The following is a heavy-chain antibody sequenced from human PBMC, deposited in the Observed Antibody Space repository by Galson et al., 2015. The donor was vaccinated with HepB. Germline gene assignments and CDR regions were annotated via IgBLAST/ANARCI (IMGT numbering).Heavy chain of an antibody. CDR2: ISGSGART. CDR3: AKLGIDY. Sequence: SLRLSCAASGFSFSSYDMSWVRQAPGKGLEWVSAISGSGARTFYADSVKGRFTISRDNSKNTLYLQMSSLRAEDTAVYYCAKLGIDYWGQGTLVTVS. CDR1: GFSFSSYD. V-gene: IGHV3-23*01. J-gene: IGHJ4*02.